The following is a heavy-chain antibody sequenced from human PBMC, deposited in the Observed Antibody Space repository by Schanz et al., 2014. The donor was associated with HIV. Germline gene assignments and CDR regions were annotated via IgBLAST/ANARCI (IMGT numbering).Heavy chain of an antibody. CDR1: GYTFSGYY. D-gene: IGHD4-4*01. J-gene: IGHJ2*01. V-gene: IGHV1-2*02. Sequence: QVHLVQSGAEVKKPGASVKVSCKASGYTFSGYYIHWVRQAPGQGLEWMGWMNPNSGVTEDAQKFQGRVTITADESTSTTYLELSSLRSEDTAVYYCASQYSNYDSSRRYHWYFDLWGRGTLVTVSS. CDR3: ASQYSNYDSSRRYHWYFDL. CDR2: MNPNSGVT.